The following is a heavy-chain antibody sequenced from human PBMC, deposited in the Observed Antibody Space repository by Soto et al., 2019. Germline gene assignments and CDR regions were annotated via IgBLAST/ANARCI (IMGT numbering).Heavy chain of an antibody. V-gene: IGHV4-34*01. J-gene: IGHJ6*02. D-gene: IGHD3-10*01. CDR2: INHSGST. CDR1: GGSFSGYY. Sequence: SETLSLTCAVYGGSFSGYYWSWIRQPPGQGLEWIGEINHSGSTNYNPSLKSRVTISVYTSKNQFSLKLSSVTAADTAVYYCAREGRMIRGVIIDPYYYYGMDVWVQGTTGTVSS. CDR3: AREGRMIRGVIIDPYYYYGMDV.